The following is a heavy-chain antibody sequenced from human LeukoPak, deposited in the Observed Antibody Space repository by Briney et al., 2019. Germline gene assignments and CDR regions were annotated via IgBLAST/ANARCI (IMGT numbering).Heavy chain of an antibody. Sequence: SETLSLTCTVSGGSIISSSYYWGWIRQPPGKGLEWIGSIYYSGSTYYNPSLKSRVTISVDTSKNQFSLKLSSVTAADTAVYYCARHVEWLFVHFDYWGQGTLVTVSS. CDR3: ARHVEWLFVHFDY. J-gene: IGHJ4*02. CDR2: IYYSGST. V-gene: IGHV4-39*01. D-gene: IGHD3-3*01. CDR1: GGSIISSSYY.